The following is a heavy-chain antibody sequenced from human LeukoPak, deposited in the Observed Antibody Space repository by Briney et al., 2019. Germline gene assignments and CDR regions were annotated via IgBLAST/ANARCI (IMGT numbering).Heavy chain of an antibody. V-gene: IGHV3-7*01. CDR3: ARERITMVRGVDLPPWY. J-gene: IGHJ4*02. D-gene: IGHD3-10*01. Sequence: PGGSLRLSCAASGFTFSSYWMSWVRQAPGKGLEWVANIKQDGSEKYYVDSVKGRFTISRDNAKNSLYLQMNSLRAEDTAVYYCARERITMVRGVDLPPWYWGQGTLVTVSS. CDR1: GFTFSSYW. CDR2: IKQDGSEK.